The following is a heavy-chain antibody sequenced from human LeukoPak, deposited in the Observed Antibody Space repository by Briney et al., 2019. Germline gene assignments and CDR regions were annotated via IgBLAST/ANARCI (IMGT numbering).Heavy chain of an antibody. Sequence: GASLQTSSQGSGYVFTSYWIGWGRPMPGKGREWMGRIYLGDSDTRSSPSFQGQVTISADKSISPAYLQWSSLKASDTAMYYCARAMYDSSSTSCYEDYWGQGTLVTVSS. CDR3: ARAMYDSSSTSCYEDY. V-gene: IGHV5-51*01. D-gene: IGHD2-2*01. CDR2: IYLGDSDT. CDR1: GYVFTSYW. J-gene: IGHJ4*02.